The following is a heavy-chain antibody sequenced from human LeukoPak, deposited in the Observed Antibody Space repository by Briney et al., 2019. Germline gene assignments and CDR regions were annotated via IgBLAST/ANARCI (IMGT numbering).Heavy chain of an antibody. CDR1: GFTFSSYW. CDR3: AREHSGYDFPGRDYYYMDV. V-gene: IGHV3-7*01. D-gene: IGHD5-12*01. J-gene: IGHJ6*03. Sequence: AGGSLRLSCAASGFTFSSYWMSWVRQAPGKGLEWVANIKQDGSEKYYVDSVKGRFTISRDNARNSLYLQMNSLRAEDTAVYYCAREHSGYDFPGRDYYYMDVWGKATTVTVSS. CDR2: IKQDGSEK.